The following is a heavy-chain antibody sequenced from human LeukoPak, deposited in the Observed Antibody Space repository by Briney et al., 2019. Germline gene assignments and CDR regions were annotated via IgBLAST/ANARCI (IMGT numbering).Heavy chain of an antibody. J-gene: IGHJ4*02. CDR3: AKTTAGNSSGRYPGWPVDY. V-gene: IGHV3-23*01. Sequence: ETLSLTCTVSGGSISSSSYYWGWIRQPPGKGLEWVSAISGSGTSAYYADSVKGRFTISRDNSKNTLYLQMNSLRAEDTAVYYCAKTTAGNSSGRYPGWPVDYWGQGTLVTVSS. CDR1: GGSISSSSYY. CDR2: ISGSGTSA. D-gene: IGHD6-19*01.